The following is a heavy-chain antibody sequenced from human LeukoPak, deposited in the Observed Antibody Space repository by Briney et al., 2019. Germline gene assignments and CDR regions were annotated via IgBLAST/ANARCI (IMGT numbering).Heavy chain of an antibody. J-gene: IGHJ5*02. CDR3: TTVGVYYYDH. V-gene: IGHV3-15*01. D-gene: IGHD3-10*01. Sequence: GGSLRLSCAASGLTFSSAWMTWVRLAPGRGLEWVGRIRSKAYGGTTDYAEPVKGRFIISRDDSENTVYLQMNSLKTEDAGDYYCTTVGVYYYDHWGQGTRVTVSS. CDR1: GLTFSSAW. CDR2: IRSKAYGGTT.